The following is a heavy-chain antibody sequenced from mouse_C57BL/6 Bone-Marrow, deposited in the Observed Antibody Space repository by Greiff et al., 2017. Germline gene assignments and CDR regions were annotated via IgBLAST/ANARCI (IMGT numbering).Heavy chain of an antibody. CDR1: GYSFTDYN. V-gene: IGHV1-39*01. D-gene: IGHD1-1*01. CDR3: APHYYGRSYGFAY. J-gene: IGHJ3*01. CDR2: INPNYGTT. Sequence: VQLQQSGPELVKPGASVKISCKASGYSFTDYNMNWVKQSNGKSLEWIGVINPNYGTTGYNQKFKGKATLTVDQSSSTAYMQLNSLTSEDSAVYYCAPHYYGRSYGFAYWGQGTLVTVSA.